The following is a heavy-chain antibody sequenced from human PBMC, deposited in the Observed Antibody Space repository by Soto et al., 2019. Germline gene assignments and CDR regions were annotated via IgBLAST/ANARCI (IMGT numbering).Heavy chain of an antibody. CDR1: GYTFTSYG. D-gene: IGHD2-2*01. V-gene: IGHV1-18*04. CDR3: ASLVVPAAIGWFDP. J-gene: IGHJ5*02. CDR2: ISAYNGNT. Sequence: ASVKVSCKASGYTFTSYGISWVRQAPGQGLEWMGWISAYNGNTNYAQKLQGRVTMTTDTSTSTAYMELRSLRSDDTAVYYCASLVVPAAIGWFDPWAQGTLVTVSS.